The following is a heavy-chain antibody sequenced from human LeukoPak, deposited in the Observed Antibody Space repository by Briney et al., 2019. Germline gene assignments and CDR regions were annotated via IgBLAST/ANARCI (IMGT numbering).Heavy chain of an antibody. CDR1: GFTFSNYA. Sequence: GGSLRLSCAVSGFTFSNYAMTWVRQAPGKGLEWVAVISYDAYYKNYAHSVKGRFTISRDDSKNTLSLEMNSLRPKDTAVYYCARCSFDGVSYDAFDIWGQGTMLTVSS. CDR2: ISYDAYYK. V-gene: IGHV3-30*04. J-gene: IGHJ3*02. D-gene: IGHD3-3*01. CDR3: ARCSFDGVSYDAFDI.